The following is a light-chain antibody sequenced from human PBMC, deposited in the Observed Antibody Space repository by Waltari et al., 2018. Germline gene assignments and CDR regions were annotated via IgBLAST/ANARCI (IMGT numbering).Light chain of an antibody. CDR3: ATWDDSLNGWV. J-gene: IGLJ3*02. CDR1: STTIPHS. V-gene: IGLV1-47*01. Sequence: QSVLTQPPSASGAPGQEVSISCSGGSTTIPHSVFWQQQFPGTAPKPPFYKDNERPSGVPDRFSASKSGTSASLAISGLRSDDEADYYCATWDDSLNGWVFGGGTKLTVL. CDR2: KDN.